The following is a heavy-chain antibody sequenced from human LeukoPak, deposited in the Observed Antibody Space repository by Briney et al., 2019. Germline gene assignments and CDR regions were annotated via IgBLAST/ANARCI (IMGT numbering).Heavy chain of an antibody. J-gene: IGHJ6*02. V-gene: IGHV1-46*01. CDR3: VRHNHMDV. Sequence: ASVKVSCKASGYTFTGYYMHWVRQAPGQGLEWMAIINLSGGSTDYTQKFQARVTVTRDTSTSTVYMELSSLRSEDTAVYYCVRHNHMDVWGQGTTVTVSS. CDR1: GYTFTGYY. CDR2: INLSGGST.